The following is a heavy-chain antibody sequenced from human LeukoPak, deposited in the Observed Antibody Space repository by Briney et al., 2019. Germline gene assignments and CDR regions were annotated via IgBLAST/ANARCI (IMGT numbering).Heavy chain of an antibody. CDR2: ISSIRSYI. CDR1: KFTFSDYS. V-gene: IGHV3-21*01. Sequence: GGSLRLSCAASKFTFSDYSMSWVRQAPGKGLEWVSSISSIRSYIYYADSVKGRFTVSRDNAKNSLYLQMNSLRAEDTAVYYCARWTDYGDYYFDYWGQGTLVTVSS. CDR3: ARWTDYGDYYFDY. J-gene: IGHJ4*02. D-gene: IGHD4-17*01.